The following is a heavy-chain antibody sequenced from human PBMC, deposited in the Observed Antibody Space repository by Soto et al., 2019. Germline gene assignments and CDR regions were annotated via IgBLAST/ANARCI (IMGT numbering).Heavy chain of an antibody. CDR2: IYYSGST. CDR3: ARRAVVAVTGSLDNWLDP. D-gene: IGHD2-21*01. V-gene: IGHV4-39*07. Sequence: PSETLSLTCTVSGGSISSYYWGWIRQPPGKGLEWIGSIYYSGSTNYNPSLKSRVTISVDTSKNQFSLKVNSVTAADTAVYYCARRAVVAVTGSLDNWLDPWGQGILVTVSS. CDR1: GGSISSYY. J-gene: IGHJ5*02.